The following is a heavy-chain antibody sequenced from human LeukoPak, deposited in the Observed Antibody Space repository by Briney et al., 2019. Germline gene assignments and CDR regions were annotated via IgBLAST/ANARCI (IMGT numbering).Heavy chain of an antibody. CDR2: IRYDGSNK. Sequence: PGGSLRLSCAASGFTFSSYGMHWVRQAPGKGLEWVAFIRYDGSNKYYADSVKGRFTISRDNSKNTLHLQMNSLRAEDTAVYYCAKDQFWSGYFNAFDIWGQGTMVTVSS. CDR3: AKDQFWSGYFNAFDI. J-gene: IGHJ3*02. CDR1: GFTFSSYG. D-gene: IGHD3-3*01. V-gene: IGHV3-30*02.